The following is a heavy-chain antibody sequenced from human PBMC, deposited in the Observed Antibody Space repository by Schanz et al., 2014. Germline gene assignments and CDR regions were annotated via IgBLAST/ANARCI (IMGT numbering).Heavy chain of an antibody. CDR3: AKGSRSGSKVMDV. V-gene: IGHV3-11*05. CDR1: GFTFSDYY. J-gene: IGHJ6*03. D-gene: IGHD3-10*01. CDR2: VSSRSDEI. Sequence: VQLVESGGGLVQPGGSLRLSCAASGFTFSDYYMSWIRQAPGKGLEWVAAVSSRSDEIKYADSVRGRFTISRDSAKNSLYLQMNSLRPEDTALYYCAKGSRSGSKVMDVWGKGTTVTVAS.